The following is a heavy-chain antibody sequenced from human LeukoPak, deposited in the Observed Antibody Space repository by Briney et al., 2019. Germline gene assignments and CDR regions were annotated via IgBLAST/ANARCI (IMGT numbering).Heavy chain of an antibody. V-gene: IGHV3-74*01. CDR1: GFTFSKYW. Sequence: GGSLRLSCAASGFTFSKYWLHWLRHAPGKGLVWVSRINPDDESASYADSVKGRFTVARDDARKTLYLQMNSLRAEDTAVYYCLTIVETTFDAFDIWGQGKMVTVSS. D-gene: IGHD2/OR15-2a*01. CDR2: INPDDESA. J-gene: IGHJ3*02. CDR3: LTIVETTFDAFDI.